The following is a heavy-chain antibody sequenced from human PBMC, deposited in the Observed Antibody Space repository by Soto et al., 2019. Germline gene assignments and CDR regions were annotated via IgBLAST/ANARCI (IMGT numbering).Heavy chain of an antibody. V-gene: IGHV1-69*13. Sequence: SVKVSCKASGGTFSSYAISWVRQAPGQGLEWMGGIIPIFGTANYAQKFQGRVTITADESTSTAYMELSSLRSEDTAVYYCARDRIGVDGPSDYFDYWGQGTLVTVSS. J-gene: IGHJ4*02. CDR3: ARDRIGVDGPSDYFDY. CDR2: IIPIFGTA. D-gene: IGHD2-8*01. CDR1: GGTFSSYA.